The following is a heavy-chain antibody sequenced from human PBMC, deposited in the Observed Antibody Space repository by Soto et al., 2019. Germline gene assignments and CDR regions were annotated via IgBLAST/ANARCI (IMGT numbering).Heavy chain of an antibody. CDR3: ASTDGHGEGSSSRPYYFDY. Sequence: SETLSLTCTVSGGSISSYYWSWIRQPPGKGLEWIGYIYYSGSTNYNPSLKSRVTISVDTSKNQFSLKLSSVTAADTAVYYCASTDGHGEGSSSRPYYFDYWGQGTLVTVSS. D-gene: IGHD6-6*01. CDR2: IYYSGST. V-gene: IGHV4-59*08. J-gene: IGHJ4*02. CDR1: GGSISSYY.